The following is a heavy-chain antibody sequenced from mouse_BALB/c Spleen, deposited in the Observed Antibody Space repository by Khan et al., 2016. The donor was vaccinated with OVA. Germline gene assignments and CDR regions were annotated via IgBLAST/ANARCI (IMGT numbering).Heavy chain of an antibody. D-gene: IGHD1-1*01. Sequence: EVQGVESGPGLVKPSQSLSLTCTVTGYSITSGYAWNWIRQFPGNKLEWMGYISYSGVTSYTPSLKSRISITRDTSKNQFFLQLNSVTTEDTATYYCARGNYYGYYFDYWGQGTTLTVSS. V-gene: IGHV3-2*02. CDR3: ARGNYYGYYFDY. CDR1: GYSITSGYA. J-gene: IGHJ2*01. CDR2: ISYSGVT.